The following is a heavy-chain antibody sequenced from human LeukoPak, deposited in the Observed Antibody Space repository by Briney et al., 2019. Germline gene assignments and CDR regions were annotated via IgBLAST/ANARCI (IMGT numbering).Heavy chain of an antibody. D-gene: IGHD2-15*01. J-gene: IGHJ4*02. Sequence: SETLPLTCTVSGTSVNSGSYYWSWFRQPPGKGLEWIAYIFYTGSANYSPSLRSRVAISIDTSKNQFSLKLSSVTAADTAVYYCARDSNCAGGTCYDSWGQGTLVTVSS. CDR2: IFYTGSA. V-gene: IGHV4-61*01. CDR1: GTSVNSGSYY. CDR3: ARDSNCAGGTCYDS.